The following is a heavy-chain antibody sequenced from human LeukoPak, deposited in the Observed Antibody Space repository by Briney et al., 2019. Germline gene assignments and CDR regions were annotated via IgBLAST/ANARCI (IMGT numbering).Heavy chain of an antibody. CDR2: ISGSGGST. CDR1: GFTFSSYA. J-gene: IGHJ4*02. Sequence: TGGSLRLSCAASGFTFSSYAMSWVRQAPGKGLEWVSAISGSGGSTYYADSVKGRFTISRDNSKNTLYLQMNSLRAEDTAVYYCAKVRLRYFGWLLGALDYWGQGTLVTVSS. V-gene: IGHV3-23*01. D-gene: IGHD3-9*01. CDR3: AKVRLRYFGWLLGALDY.